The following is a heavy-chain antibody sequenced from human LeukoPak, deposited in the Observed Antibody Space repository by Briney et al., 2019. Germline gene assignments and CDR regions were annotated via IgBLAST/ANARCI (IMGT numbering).Heavy chain of an antibody. Sequence: ASVKVSCKASGYTFAIYAIHWVRQAPGQRLEWMGWINAGNGNTKYSQEFQGRVTITRDTFASTAYMELSSLRSEDMAVYYCARGGTDYYYYYIDVWGKGTTVTVSS. V-gene: IGHV1-3*03. D-gene: IGHD1-1*01. CDR1: GYTFAIYA. CDR3: ARGGTDYYYYYIDV. J-gene: IGHJ6*03. CDR2: INAGNGNT.